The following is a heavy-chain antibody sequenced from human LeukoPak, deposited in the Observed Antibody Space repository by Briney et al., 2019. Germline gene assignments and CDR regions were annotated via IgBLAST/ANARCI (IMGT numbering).Heavy chain of an antibody. CDR3: ARHLGDPEWLLFLLPNWFDP. J-gene: IGHJ5*02. CDR2: IYPGDSDT. Sequence: GESLKISCKGSGYSFTSYWIGWVRQMPGKGLEWMGIIYPGDSDTRYSPSFQGLVTISADKSLSTAYLQWSSLKASDTAMYYCARHLGDPEWLLFLLPNWFDPWGQGTLVTVSS. V-gene: IGHV5-51*01. D-gene: IGHD3-3*01. CDR1: GYSFTSYW.